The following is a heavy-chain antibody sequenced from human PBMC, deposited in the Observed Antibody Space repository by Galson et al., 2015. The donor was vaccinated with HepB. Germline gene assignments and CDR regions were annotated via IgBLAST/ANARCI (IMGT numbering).Heavy chain of an antibody. CDR2: IIPIFGTA. D-gene: IGHD2-8*01. V-gene: IGHV1-69*13. CDR1: GGTFSSYA. J-gene: IGHJ5*02. Sequence: SVKVSCKASGGTFSSYAISWVRQAPGQGLEWMGGIIPIFGTANYAQKFRGRVTITADESTSTAYMELSSLRSEDTAVYYCALNLMVYALNWFDPWGQGTLVAVSS. CDR3: ALNLMVYALNWFDP.